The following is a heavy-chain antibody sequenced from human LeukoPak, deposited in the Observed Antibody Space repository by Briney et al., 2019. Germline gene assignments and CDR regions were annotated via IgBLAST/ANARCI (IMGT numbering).Heavy chain of an antibody. D-gene: IGHD3-22*01. Sequence: GASVKVSCKASGYTFTGYYMHWVRQAPGQGLEWMGWINPNSGGTNYAQKFQGRVTMTRDTSISTAYMELSRLRSDDTAVYYCARDFAYYYDSSGAPYWGQGTLVTVSS. V-gene: IGHV1-2*02. CDR2: INPNSGGT. J-gene: IGHJ4*02. CDR1: GYTFTGYY. CDR3: ARDFAYYYDSSGAPY.